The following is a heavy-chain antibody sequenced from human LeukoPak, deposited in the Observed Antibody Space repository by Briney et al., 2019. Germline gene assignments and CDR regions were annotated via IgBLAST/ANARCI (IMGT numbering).Heavy chain of an antibody. CDR3: ARDSTYYYDSSGYSFDY. D-gene: IGHD3-22*01. CDR2: ISSSGGTI. Sequence: GGSLRLSCSASGFTFSDSYMSWIRRAPGKGLEWISYISSSGGTIYYADSVKGRFTISRDNTKNSLFLQMNSLRAEDTALYYCARDSTYYYDSSGYSFDYWGQGTLVTVSS. CDR1: GFTFSDSY. J-gene: IGHJ4*02. V-gene: IGHV3-11*01.